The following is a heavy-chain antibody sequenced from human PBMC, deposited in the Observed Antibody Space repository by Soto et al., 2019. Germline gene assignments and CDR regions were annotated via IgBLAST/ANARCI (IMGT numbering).Heavy chain of an antibody. D-gene: IGHD6-13*01. CDR1: GGSFSGYY. V-gene: IGHV4-34*01. Sequence: SETLSLTCAVYGGSFSGYYWSWIRQPPGKGLEWIGEINHSGSTNYNPSLKSRVTISVDTSKNQFSLKLSSVTAADTAVYYCASSQKSAIAAAGTRGSDYWGQGTLVTVS. CDR3: ASSQKSAIAAAGTRGSDY. J-gene: IGHJ4*02. CDR2: INHSGST.